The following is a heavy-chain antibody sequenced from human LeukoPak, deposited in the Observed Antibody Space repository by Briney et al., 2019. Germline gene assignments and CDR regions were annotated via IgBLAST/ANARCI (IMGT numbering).Heavy chain of an antibody. J-gene: IGHJ4*02. CDR1: GFTFDDHA. CDR2: ISMNSDNI. CDR3: AKDQVD. V-gene: IGHV3-9*01. Sequence: GGSLRLSCAASGFTFDDHAMHWVREVPGKGLEWVAGISMNSDNIGYADSVRGRFTISRDNAKKFLYLQMNSLRAEDTALYYCAKDQVDWGQGTLVTVSS. D-gene: IGHD1-26*01.